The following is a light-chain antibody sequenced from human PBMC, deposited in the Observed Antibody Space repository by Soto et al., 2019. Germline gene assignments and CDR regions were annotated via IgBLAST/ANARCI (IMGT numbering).Light chain of an antibody. V-gene: IGLV2-14*01. CDR1: SSDVGGYNY. CDR2: DVS. Sequence: QSALTQPASVSGSPGQSITISCTGTSSDVGGYNYVSWYQQHPGKAPKLMLYDVSNRPSGVSNRVSGSKSGNTASLTISGLQAEAEADYYCSSYTSSSTLLDVFGTGTKLTVL. J-gene: IGLJ1*01. CDR3: SSYTSSSTLLDV.